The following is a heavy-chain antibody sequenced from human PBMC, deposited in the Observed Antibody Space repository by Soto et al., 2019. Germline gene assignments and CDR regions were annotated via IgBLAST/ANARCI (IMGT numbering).Heavy chain of an antibody. Sequence: QVQLVQSGAEVKKPGASVKVSCKASGYIFTNYYIHWVRQAPGQGLECMAIINPLPTSGSTNYAQEFQGRVTVTRDTSTSTVYMELNSLRSDDTVIYYCARDLAAAAYWGQGTLVTVSS. CDR1: GYIFTNYY. CDR3: ARDLAAAAY. D-gene: IGHD6-13*01. CDR2: INPLPTSGST. V-gene: IGHV1-46*01. J-gene: IGHJ4*02.